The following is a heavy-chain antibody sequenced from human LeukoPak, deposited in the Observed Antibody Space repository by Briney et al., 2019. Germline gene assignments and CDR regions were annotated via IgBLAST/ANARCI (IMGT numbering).Heavy chain of an antibody. J-gene: IGHJ4*02. V-gene: IGHV3-7*01. CDR2: INQGGSDK. CDR1: GFTFSSYA. D-gene: IGHD1-14*01. CDR3: TRDRSRAEDD. Sequence: GGSLRLSCADSGFTFSSYAMSWVRQAPGKGLEWVANINQGGSDKYYVDSVKGRFTISRDNANNLLYLQMNSLRGEDTAVYYCTRDRSRAEDDWGQGTLVTVSS.